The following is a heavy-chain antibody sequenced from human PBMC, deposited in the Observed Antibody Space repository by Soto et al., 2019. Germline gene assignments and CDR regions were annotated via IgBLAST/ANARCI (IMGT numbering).Heavy chain of an antibody. J-gene: IGHJ5*02. CDR3: ARYRSKYSTTRWFDP. CDR1: GGSISSGGYS. D-gene: IGHD1-1*01. V-gene: IGHV4-30-2*01. Sequence: SETLSLTCAVSGGSISSGGYSWSWIRQPPGKGLEWIGYIYHSGSTYYNPSLKSRVTISVDRSKNQFSLKLSSVTAADTAVYYCARYRSKYSTTRWFDPWGQGTLVTVSS. CDR2: IYHSGST.